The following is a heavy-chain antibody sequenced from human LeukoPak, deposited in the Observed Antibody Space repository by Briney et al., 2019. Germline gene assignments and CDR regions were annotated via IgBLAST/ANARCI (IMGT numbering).Heavy chain of an antibody. D-gene: IGHD6-13*01. J-gene: IGHJ4*02. CDR2: INSDGSST. CDR1: GFTFSSYW. Sequence: GGSLRLSCAASGFTFSSYWMHWVRQAPGKGLVWVSRINSDGSSTSYADSVKGRFTISRDNAKNTLYQQMNSLRAEDTAVYYCARTGIAAAGPDFDYWGQGTLVTVSS. CDR3: ARTGIAAAGPDFDY. V-gene: IGHV3-74*01.